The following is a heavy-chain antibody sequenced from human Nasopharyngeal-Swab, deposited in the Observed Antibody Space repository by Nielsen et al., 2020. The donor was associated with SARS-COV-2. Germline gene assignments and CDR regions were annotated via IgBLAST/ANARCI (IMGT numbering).Heavy chain of an antibody. Sequence: ASVKVSCKASGYTFTSYAMNWVRQAPGQGLEWMGWINTNAGNPTYAQGFTGRFVFSLDTSVSTAYLQISSLKAEDTAVYYCAVHVAGDRPPFDPWGQGTLVTVSS. V-gene: IGHV7-4-1*02. J-gene: IGHJ5*02. CDR2: INTNAGNP. D-gene: IGHD6-19*01. CDR3: AVHVAGDRPPFDP. CDR1: GYTFTSYA.